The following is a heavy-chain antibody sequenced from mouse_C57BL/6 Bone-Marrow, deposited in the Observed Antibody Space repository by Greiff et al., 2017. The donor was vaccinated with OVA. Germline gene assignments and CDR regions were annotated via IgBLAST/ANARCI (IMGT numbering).Heavy chain of an antibody. CDR3: ARDPSTIYYDFLDY. CDR1: GFTFSDYG. D-gene: IGHD2-4*01. J-gene: IGHJ2*01. V-gene: IGHV5-17*01. CDR2: ISSGSSTI. Sequence: EVQLQQSGGGLVKPGGSLKLSCAASGFTFSDYGMHWVRQAPEKGLEWVAYISSGSSTIYYADTVKGRFTISRDNAKNTLFLQMTSLRSEDTAMYYCARDPSTIYYDFLDYWGQGTTLTVSS.